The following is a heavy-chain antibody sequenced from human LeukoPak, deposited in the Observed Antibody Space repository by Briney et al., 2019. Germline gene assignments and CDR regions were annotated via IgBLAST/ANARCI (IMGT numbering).Heavy chain of an antibody. J-gene: IGHJ4*02. CDR3: ARDRAPDSSGWYRFLDS. CDR2: VYHSGST. CDR1: GGSFSSGNFY. V-gene: IGHV4-61*01. D-gene: IGHD6-19*01. Sequence: SETLSLTCTVSGGSFSSGNFYWSWIRQPPGEGLKWIGYVYHSGSTNYSPSLKSRITMSVDTSKNQFSLKLTPVTAADTAVYYCARDRAPDSSGWYRFLDSWGQGTLVTVSS.